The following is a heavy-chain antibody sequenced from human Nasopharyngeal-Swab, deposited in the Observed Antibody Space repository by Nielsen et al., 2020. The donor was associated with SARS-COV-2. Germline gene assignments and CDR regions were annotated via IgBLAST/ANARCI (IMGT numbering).Heavy chain of an antibody. Sequence: GGSLRLSCAASGFTFSSYEMNWVRQAPGKGLEWVSYISSSGSTIYYADSVKDRFTISRDNAKNSLYLQMNSLRAEDTAVYYCARGVKEYYYDSSGYYYFDYWGQGTLVTVSS. D-gene: IGHD3-22*01. V-gene: IGHV3-48*03. CDR3: ARGVKEYYYDSSGYYYFDY. CDR2: ISSSGSTI. CDR1: GFTFSSYE. J-gene: IGHJ4*02.